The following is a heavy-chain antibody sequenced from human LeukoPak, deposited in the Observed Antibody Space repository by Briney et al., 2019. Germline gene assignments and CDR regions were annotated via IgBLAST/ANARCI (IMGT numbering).Heavy chain of an antibody. CDR2: IYTRGSH. CDR3: ARDACWFVELLYDPCAFDI. J-gene: IGHJ3*02. V-gene: IGHV4-4*07. D-gene: IGHD3-10*01. CDR1: GGSISSYY. Sequence: SETLSLTCTVSGGSISSYYLSWLRQAAGKGLEWLGRIYTRGSHNSNPSLRSRVTMSEDTSKTQFSLKLSSVTAADTAVYYCARDACWFVELLYDPCAFDIWGQGTMVTVSS.